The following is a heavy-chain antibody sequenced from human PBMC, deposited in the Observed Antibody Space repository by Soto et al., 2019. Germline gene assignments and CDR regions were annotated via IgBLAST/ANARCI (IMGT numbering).Heavy chain of an antibody. J-gene: IGHJ4*02. CDR3: ARGRRIITYYYGSGSYNY. V-gene: IGHV1-8*01. CDR2: MNPNSGST. Sequence: ASVKVSCKASGYTFTSYDINWVRQATGQGLEWMGWMNPNSGSTGYAQKFQGRVTMTRNTSISTAYMELSSLRSEDTAVYYCARGRRIITYYYGSGSYNYWGQGTLVTVSS. D-gene: IGHD3-10*01. CDR1: GYTFTSYD.